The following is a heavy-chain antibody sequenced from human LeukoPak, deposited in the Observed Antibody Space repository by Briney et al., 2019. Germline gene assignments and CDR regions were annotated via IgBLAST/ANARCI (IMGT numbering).Heavy chain of an antibody. CDR3: AREGGFGYCSSTSCLTAGAEL. CDR2: IYHSGST. V-gene: IGHV4-30-2*01. Sequence: SETLSLTCTVSGGSISSGGYYWSWIRQPPEKGLEWIGYIYHSGSTYYNPSLKSRVTISVDRSKNQFSLKLSSVTAADTAVYYCAREGGFGYCSSTSCLTAGAELWGQGTMVTVSS. J-gene: IGHJ3*01. CDR1: GGSISSGGYY. D-gene: IGHD2-2*03.